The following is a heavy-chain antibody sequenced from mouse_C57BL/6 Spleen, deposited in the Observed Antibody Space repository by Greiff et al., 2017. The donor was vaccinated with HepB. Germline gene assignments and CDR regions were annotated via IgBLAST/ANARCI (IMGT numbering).Heavy chain of an antibody. V-gene: IGHV1-7*01. D-gene: IGHD1-1*01. CDR2: INPSSGYT. Sequence: VQLQQSGAELAKPGASVKLSCKASGYTFTSYWMHWVKQRPGQGLEWIGYINPSSGYTKYNQKFKDKATLTAEKSSSTAYMQLSSLTYEDSAVYYCASLLRMDYWGQGTSVTVSS. CDR1: GYTFTSYW. J-gene: IGHJ4*01. CDR3: ASLLRMDY.